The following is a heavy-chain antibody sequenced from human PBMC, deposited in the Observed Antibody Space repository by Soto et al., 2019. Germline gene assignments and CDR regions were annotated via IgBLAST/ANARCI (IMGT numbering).Heavy chain of an antibody. CDR3: GREIAIVGADSRDDAFDI. D-gene: IGHD1-26*01. CDR2: IYYSGST. Sequence: QVQLQESGPGLVKPSQTLSLTCTVSGGSISSGDYYWRWIRPPPGKCLEWIGYIYYSGSTYYNPSLKSRVTISVDTSTNQFSLKLSSVTAADTAVYYCGREIAIVGADSRDDAFDIGGQGTMVTVSS. CDR1: GGSISSGDYY. J-gene: IGHJ3*02. V-gene: IGHV4-30-4*01.